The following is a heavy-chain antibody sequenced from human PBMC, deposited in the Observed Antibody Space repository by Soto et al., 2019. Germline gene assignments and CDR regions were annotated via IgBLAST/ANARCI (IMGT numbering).Heavy chain of an antibody. Sequence: QVQLQESGPGLVKPSETLSLTCTVSGGSVSSGSYYWSWIRQPPGKGLEWIGYIYYSGSTNYNPPLKSRVTISVDTSKNQFSLKLSSVTAADTAVYYCARRHGGWPNYYYYGMDVWGQGTTVTVSS. CDR2: IYYSGST. CDR1: GGSVSSGSYY. D-gene: IGHD6-19*01. CDR3: ARRHGGWPNYYYYGMDV. J-gene: IGHJ6*02. V-gene: IGHV4-61*01.